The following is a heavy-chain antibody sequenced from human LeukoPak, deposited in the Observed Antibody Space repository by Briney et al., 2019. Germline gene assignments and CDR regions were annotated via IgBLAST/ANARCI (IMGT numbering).Heavy chain of an antibody. CDR3: ARALLGSSEAFDI. CDR2: IKQDGSEK. J-gene: IGHJ3*02. D-gene: IGHD1-26*01. V-gene: IGHV3-7*01. CDR1: EFTFSKYW. Sequence: GGSLRLSCAASEFTFSKYWMSWVRQAPGKGLEWVGNIKQDGSEKFYVDSVKGRFTISRDNAKNSLYLQMNSLRPEDTAVYYCARALLGSSEAFDIWGQGTMVTVSS.